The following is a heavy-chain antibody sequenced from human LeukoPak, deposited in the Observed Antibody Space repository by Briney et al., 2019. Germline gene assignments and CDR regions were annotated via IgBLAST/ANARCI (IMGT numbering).Heavy chain of an antibody. CDR3: ARDYCSSTSCYRVYYYYYGMDV. Sequence: APVKVSCKASGYTFTSYGISWVRQAPGQGLEWMGWISAYNGNTNYAQKLQGRVTMTTDTSTSTAYMELRSLRSDDTAVYYCARDYCSSTSCYRVYYYYYGMDVWGQGTTVTVSS. CDR2: ISAYNGNT. D-gene: IGHD2-2*02. V-gene: IGHV1-18*01. J-gene: IGHJ6*02. CDR1: GYTFTSYG.